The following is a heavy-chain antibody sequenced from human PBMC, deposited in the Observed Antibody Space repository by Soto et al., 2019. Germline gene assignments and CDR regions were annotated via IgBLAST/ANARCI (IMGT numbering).Heavy chain of an antibody. Sequence: GGSLRLSCAASGFTFSSYGMHWVRQAPGKGLEWVAVISYDGSNKYYADSVKGRFTISRDNSKNTLYLQMNSLRAEDTAVYYCAKGQAARPGPVPFDYWGQGTLVTVSS. CDR3: AKGQAARPGPVPFDY. CDR1: GFTFSSYG. J-gene: IGHJ4*02. V-gene: IGHV3-30*18. CDR2: ISYDGSNK. D-gene: IGHD6-6*01.